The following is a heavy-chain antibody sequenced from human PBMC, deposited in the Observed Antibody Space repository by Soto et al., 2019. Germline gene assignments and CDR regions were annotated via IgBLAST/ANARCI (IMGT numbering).Heavy chain of an antibody. Sequence: VGSLRLSCAASGFTFSSYSMNWVRQAPGKVLEWVSYISSSSSTTYYADSVKVRFTISRDNSKNTLYLQMNSLRAEDTAVYYCAKDLGYSTFDYWGQGTLVTVS. CDR2: ISSSSSTT. D-gene: IGHD2-15*01. V-gene: IGHV3-48*01. CDR3: AKDLGYSTFDY. CDR1: GFTFSSYS. J-gene: IGHJ4*02.